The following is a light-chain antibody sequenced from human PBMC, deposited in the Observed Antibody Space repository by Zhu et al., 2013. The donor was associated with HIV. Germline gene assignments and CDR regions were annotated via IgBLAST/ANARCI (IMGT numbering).Light chain of an antibody. CDR3: QQYSSPIFT. V-gene: IGKV3-11*01. CDR2: DAS. J-gene: IGKJ3*01. Sequence: EIVLTQSPATLSLSPGERATLSCRASQSVSSYLTWYHQKPGQAPRLLIYDASNRATGIPARFSGSGSGTDFTLTISRLEPEDFAVYYCQQYSSPIFTFGPGTKVDVK. CDR1: QSVSSY.